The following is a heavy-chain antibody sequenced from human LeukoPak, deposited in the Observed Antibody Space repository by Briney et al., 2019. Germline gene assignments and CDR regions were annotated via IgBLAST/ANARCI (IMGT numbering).Heavy chain of an antibody. Sequence: SETRSLTCAVYGGSFSGYYWSWIRQPPGKGLEWIGEINHSGSTNYSPPLKSRGTISVDTSKNQFPLKLSSMTAADTAVYYCARRGGFYDSGAYRYWGQGTLVTVSS. V-gene: IGHV4-34*01. J-gene: IGHJ4*02. CDR1: GGSFSGYY. D-gene: IGHD3-22*01. CDR2: INHSGST. CDR3: ARRGGFYDSGAYRY.